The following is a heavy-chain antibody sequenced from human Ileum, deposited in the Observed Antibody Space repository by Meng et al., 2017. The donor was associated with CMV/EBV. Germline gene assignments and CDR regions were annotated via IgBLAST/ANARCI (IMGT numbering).Heavy chain of an antibody. Sequence: GGSLRLSCAASGFIFSGDWKSWGRQAPGEGLEWVANIAHDGNEKYYVDSVKGRFTISRDNAKKSLYLQMNSLRAEDTAVYYCASDGSAGSNVEFRGQGTLVTVSS. V-gene: IGHV3-7*01. D-gene: IGHD1-1*01. J-gene: IGHJ4*02. CDR3: ASDGSAGSNVEF. CDR1: GFIFSGDW. CDR2: IAHDGNEK.